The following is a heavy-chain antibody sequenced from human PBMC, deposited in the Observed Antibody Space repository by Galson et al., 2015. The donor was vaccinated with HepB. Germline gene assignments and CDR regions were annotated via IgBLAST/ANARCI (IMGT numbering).Heavy chain of an antibody. D-gene: IGHD1-26*01. CDR2: ISGSGGRT. V-gene: IGHV3-23*01. Sequence: SLRLSCAASGFTFRRYAMRWVRQAPGKGLEWVSAISGSGGRTYYADSVKGRFTISRDNSRNTLYLHMNSLRVDDTAIYYCAIGAGWACCHNWFDPWGQGTLVTVAS. J-gene: IGHJ5*02. CDR1: GFTFRRYA. CDR3: AIGAGWACCHNWFDP.